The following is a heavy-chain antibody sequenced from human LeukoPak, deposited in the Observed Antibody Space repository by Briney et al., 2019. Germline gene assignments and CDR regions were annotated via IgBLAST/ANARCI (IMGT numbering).Heavy chain of an antibody. CDR1: GYIFTSYN. V-gene: IGHV7-4-1*02. Sequence: ASVKVSCKASGYIFTSYNIYWVRQAPGQGLEWMGWIHPSTGNPTYAQGFTGRFVFSLDTSVSTTYLQISSLKAEDTAVHFCARAFQSLGGLSLPDYWGQGTLLTVSS. D-gene: IGHD3-16*02. CDR2: IHPSTGNP. J-gene: IGHJ4*02. CDR3: ARAFQSLGGLSLPDY.